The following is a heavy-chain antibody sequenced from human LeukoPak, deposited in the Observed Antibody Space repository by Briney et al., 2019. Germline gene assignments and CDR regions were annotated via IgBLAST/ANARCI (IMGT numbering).Heavy chain of an antibody. Sequence: ASVKVSCKASGYTFTSYDINWVRQATGQGLEWMGWMNPNSGNTGYAQKFQGRVTMTRNTSISTAYMELSSLRSEDTAVYYCARLAGGAYYYYYGMDVWGQGTTVTVSS. J-gene: IGHJ6*02. D-gene: IGHD3-10*01. CDR1: GYTFTSYD. CDR2: MNPNSGNT. CDR3: ARLAGGAYYYYYGMDV. V-gene: IGHV1-8*01.